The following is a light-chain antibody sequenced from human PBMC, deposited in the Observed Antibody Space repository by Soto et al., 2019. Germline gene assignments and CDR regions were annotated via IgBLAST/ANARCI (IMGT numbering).Light chain of an antibody. V-gene: IGKV3-11*01. Sequence: EIVLSQSPVILSLSPGESATLSCRASQSVRTYLAWYQVEPGQAPRLLISDASNRATGIPARFSGSGSGTDFTLTISRIETEDFSVYYGHQRHYWPPITFCQGTRLEIK. J-gene: IGKJ5*01. CDR2: DAS. CDR3: HQRHYWPPIT. CDR1: QSVRTY.